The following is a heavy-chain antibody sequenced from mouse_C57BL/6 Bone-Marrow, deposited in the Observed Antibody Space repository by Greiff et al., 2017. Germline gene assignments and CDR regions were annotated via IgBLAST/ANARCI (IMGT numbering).Heavy chain of an antibody. CDR2: IWSGGST. J-gene: IGHJ2*01. D-gene: IGHD1-1*02. CDR1: GFSLTSYG. Sequence: QVQLKESGPGLVQPSQSLSITCTVSGFSLTSYGVHWVRQSPGKGLEWLGVIWSGGSTDYNAAFISRLSISKDNSKSQVFFKMNSLQADDTAIYYCARIGWGYWGQGTTLTVSS. CDR3: ARIGWGY. V-gene: IGHV2-2*01.